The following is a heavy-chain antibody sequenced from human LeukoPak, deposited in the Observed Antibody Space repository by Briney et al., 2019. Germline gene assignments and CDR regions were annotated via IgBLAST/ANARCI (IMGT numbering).Heavy chain of an antibody. J-gene: IGHJ4*02. V-gene: IGHV4-39*01. Sequence: SETLSLTCTVSRGSFASSSYYWGWIRQPPGKGLVWIGTIYNSGDTYYNLSLRGRVAISLDTSKSQLSLILSSVTAADTAVYYCARNPFGYCSGGSCSRDFDFWGQGTLVTVSS. CDR3: ARNPFGYCSGGSCSRDFDF. D-gene: IGHD2-15*01. CDR1: RGSFASSSYY. CDR2: IYNSGDT.